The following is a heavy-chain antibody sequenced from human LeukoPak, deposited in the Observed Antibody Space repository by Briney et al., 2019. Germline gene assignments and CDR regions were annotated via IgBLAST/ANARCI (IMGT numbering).Heavy chain of an antibody. J-gene: IGHJ6*02. CDR1: GYTFSNYY. D-gene: IGHD6-13*01. CDR2: INPRDGDT. V-gene: IGHV1-46*01. Sequence: GASVKVSCKASGYTFSNYYMHWVRQAPGHELEWMGMINPRDGDTTYAQKFQGRVTMIRDTSPNTAYMELSSLRSEDTAVYFCARDRTVTTSAGRYQMDVWGLGTTVTVSS. CDR3: ARDRTVTTSAGRYQMDV.